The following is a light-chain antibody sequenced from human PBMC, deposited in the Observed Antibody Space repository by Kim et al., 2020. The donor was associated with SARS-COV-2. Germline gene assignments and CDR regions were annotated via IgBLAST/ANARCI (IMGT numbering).Light chain of an antibody. V-gene: IGLV1-47*01. J-gene: IGLJ1*01. Sequence: ELTQPPSASGTPGQRVTISCSGSSSNIGSNYVYWYQQLPGTAPKLLIYRNNQRPSGVPDRFSGSKSGTSASLAISGLRSEDEADYYCAAWDDSLGGYVCGTGTKVTVL. CDR3: AAWDDSLGGYV. CDR1: SSNIGSNY. CDR2: RNN.